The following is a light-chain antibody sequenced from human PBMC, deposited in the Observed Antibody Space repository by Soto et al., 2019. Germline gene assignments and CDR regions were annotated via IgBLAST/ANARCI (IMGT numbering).Light chain of an antibody. V-gene: IGKV1-8*01. Sequence: AIRMTQSPSSLSASTGDRVTITCRASQGISSYLAWYQQKPGKAPKLLIYAASTLQSGVPSRFSGSGSGTEFTLTISSLQPDDFATYYCQQSYGTPITFGQGTRLEIK. CDR1: QGISSY. J-gene: IGKJ5*01. CDR2: AAS. CDR3: QQSYGTPIT.